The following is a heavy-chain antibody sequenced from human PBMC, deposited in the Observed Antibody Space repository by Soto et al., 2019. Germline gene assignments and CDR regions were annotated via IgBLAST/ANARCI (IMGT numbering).Heavy chain of an antibody. J-gene: IGHJ4*02. D-gene: IGHD4-17*01. CDR1: GFTFSSYA. CDR3: AKGWDDYGDYFDY. V-gene: IGHV3-23*01. CDR2: ISGSGGST. Sequence: EVQLLESGGGLVQPGGSLRLSCAASGFTFSSYAMSWVRQAPGKGLEWVSAISGSGGSTYYADSVKGRFTISRDNSKNTLYRPMNSLRAEDKAVYYCAKGWDDYGDYFDYWGQGTLVTVSS.